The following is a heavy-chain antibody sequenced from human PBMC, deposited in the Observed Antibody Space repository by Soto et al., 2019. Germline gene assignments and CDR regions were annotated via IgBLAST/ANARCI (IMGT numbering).Heavy chain of an antibody. CDR1: GGTFSSYA. Sequence: AASVKVSCKASGGTFSSYAISWVRQAPGQGLEWMGGIIPIFGTANYAQKFQGRVTITADESTSTAYMELSSLRSEDTAVYYCASSRSSGVSSGYYLSYFDYWGQRTLVTVS. CDR2: IIPIFGTA. J-gene: IGHJ4*02. D-gene: IGHD3-22*01. CDR3: ASSRSSGVSSGYYLSYFDY. V-gene: IGHV1-69*13.